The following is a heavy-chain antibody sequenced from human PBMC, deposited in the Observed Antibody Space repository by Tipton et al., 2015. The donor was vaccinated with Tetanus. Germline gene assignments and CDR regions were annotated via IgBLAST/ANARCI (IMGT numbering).Heavy chain of an antibody. V-gene: IGHV4-61*08. D-gene: IGHD5-12*01. Sequence: TLSLTCTVSGGSVSSGDYDWNWIRQPPGKGLEWIGYAHYGGRTNNSPSLKSRVTLSIDKSKNQFSLRLTSVTAADTAVYYCARANNDYPKKGPFDYWGQGARVTVSS. CDR3: ARANNDYPKKGPFDY. CDR1: GGSVSSGDYD. CDR2: AHYGGRT. J-gene: IGHJ4*02.